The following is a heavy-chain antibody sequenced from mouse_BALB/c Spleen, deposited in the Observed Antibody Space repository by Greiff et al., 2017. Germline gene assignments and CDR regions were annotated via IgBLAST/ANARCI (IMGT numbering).Heavy chain of an antibody. J-gene: IGHJ3*01. Sequence: EVHLVESGGGLVKPGGSLKLSCAASGFTFSDYYMYWVRQTPEKRLEWVATISDGGSYTYYPDSVKGRFTISRDNAKNNLYLQMSSLKSEDTAMYYCARDGYYVRFAYWGQGTLVTVSA. V-gene: IGHV5-4*02. CDR1: GFTFSDYY. CDR3: ARDGYYVRFAY. D-gene: IGHD2-3*01. CDR2: ISDGGSYT.